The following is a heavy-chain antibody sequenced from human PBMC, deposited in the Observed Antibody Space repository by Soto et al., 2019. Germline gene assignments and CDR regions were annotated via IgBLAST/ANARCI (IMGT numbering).Heavy chain of an antibody. J-gene: IGHJ5*02. V-gene: IGHV4-30-2*01. D-gene: IGHD6-13*01. CDR2: IYHSGST. CDR1: GGSISSGGYS. CDR3: ARGGSYSSSWSWFDP. Sequence: SETLSLTCAVSGGSISSGGYSWSWIRQPPGKGLEWIGYIYHSGSTYYNPSLKSRVTISVDRSKNQSSLKLSSVTAADTAVYYCARGGSYSSSWSWFDPWGQGTLVTVSS.